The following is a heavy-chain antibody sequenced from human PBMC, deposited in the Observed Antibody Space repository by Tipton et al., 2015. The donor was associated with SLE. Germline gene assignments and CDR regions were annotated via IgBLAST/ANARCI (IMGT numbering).Heavy chain of an antibody. V-gene: IGHV4-61*01. Sequence: TLSLTCTVSGGSISSGSYCWSWIRQFPGKGLEWIGYIDYSGSTNYNPPLKSRLTISGDTSKNQFSLHLNSVTAADTAVYYCARVRGSASSWYFDLWGRGTVVTVSS. J-gene: IGHJ2*01. CDR1: GGSISSGSYC. CDR2: IDYSGST. CDR3: ARVRGSASSWYFDL. D-gene: IGHD6-6*01.